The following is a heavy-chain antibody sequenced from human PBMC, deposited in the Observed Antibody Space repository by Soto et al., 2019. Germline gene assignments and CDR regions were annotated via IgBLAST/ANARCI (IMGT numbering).Heavy chain of an antibody. V-gene: IGHV3-11*06. D-gene: IGHD3-3*01. CDR3: ACVAPTIFGAQFHQNLVDV. Sequence: QVQLVQSGGGLVEPGGSLRLSCAASGFKFPDYHMTWIRQAQGKGLEWISYINSRGTYTTYADSVRGRFTVPRDNAKNSLYLQMDSLTGEDTAVYYCACVAPTIFGAQFHQNLVDVWGQGNMVTVAS. CDR2: INSRGTYT. J-gene: IGHJ6*02. CDR1: GFKFPDYH.